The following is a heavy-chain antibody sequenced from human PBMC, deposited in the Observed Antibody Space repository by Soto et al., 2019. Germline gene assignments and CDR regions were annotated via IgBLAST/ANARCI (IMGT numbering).Heavy chain of an antibody. V-gene: IGHV3-13*01. Sequence: QPGGSLRLSCAASGFGFNVYDMHWFRQAPGKNLEWVAAISTAGDTYYLGSVKGRFTISREDAKNSLSLQMNSLRVGDTAVYYCARGGDRFDGMDVWGQGTTVTVSS. CDR1: GFGFNVYD. J-gene: IGHJ6*02. CDR2: ISTAGDT. D-gene: IGHD3-16*01. CDR3: ARGGDRFDGMDV.